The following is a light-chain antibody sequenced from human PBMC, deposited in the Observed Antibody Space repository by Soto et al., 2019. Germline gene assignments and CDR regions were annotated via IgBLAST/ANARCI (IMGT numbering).Light chain of an antibody. CDR3: HKYNHAPT. CDR2: ATS. V-gene: IGKV1-27*01. CDR1: QAISSY. Sequence: DIQLTQSPSSLSASVGDRVTITCRASQAISSYLAWYQQKPGKVPELLIYATSTLQSGAPSRFSGSGSGTYFTLTISSLQPEDVATYYCHKYNHAPTFGGGPKVEIK. J-gene: IGKJ4*01.